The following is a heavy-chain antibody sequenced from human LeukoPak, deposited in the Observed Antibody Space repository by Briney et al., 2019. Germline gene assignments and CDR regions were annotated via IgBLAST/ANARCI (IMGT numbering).Heavy chain of an antibody. CDR3: AKAVCSGGSCYWGFDFDY. V-gene: IGHV3-23*01. D-gene: IGHD2-15*01. CDR2: ISGSGGST. J-gene: IGHJ4*02. Sequence: PGRSLRLSCAASGFTFSSYAMSWVRQAPGKGLEWVSAISGSGGSTYYADSVKGRFTISRDNSKNTLYLQMNSLRAEDTAVYYCAKAVCSGGSCYWGFDFDYWGQGTLVTVSS. CDR1: GFTFSSYA.